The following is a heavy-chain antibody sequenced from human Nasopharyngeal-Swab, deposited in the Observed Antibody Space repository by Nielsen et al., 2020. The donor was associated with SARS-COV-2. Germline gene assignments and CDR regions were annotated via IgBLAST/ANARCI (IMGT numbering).Heavy chain of an antibody. D-gene: IGHD6-13*01. CDR2: INHSGST. V-gene: IGHV4-34*01. CDR1: GGSFSGYY. CDR3: ARVAPYSSSWHSVRTNWFDP. J-gene: IGHJ5*02. Sequence: SETLSLTCAVYGGSFSGYYWSWIRQPPGKGLEWIGEINHSGSTNYNPSLKSRVTISVDTSKNQFSLKLSSVTAADTAVYYCARVAPYSSSWHSVRTNWFDPWGQGTLVTVSS.